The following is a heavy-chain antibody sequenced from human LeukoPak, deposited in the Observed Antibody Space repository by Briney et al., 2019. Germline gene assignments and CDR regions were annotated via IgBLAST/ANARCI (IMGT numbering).Heavy chain of an antibody. Sequence: SETLSLTCTVSGGSISGYYWSWIRQPPGKGLEWIGYIYSSGSTNYNPSLKSRVTISVDTSKNQFSLKLSSVTAADTAVYYCARLSKVGDLLTGYSTYYMDVWGKGTTVTVS. V-gene: IGHV4-4*09. D-gene: IGHD3-9*01. CDR2: IYSSGST. J-gene: IGHJ6*03. CDR1: GGSISGYY. CDR3: ARLSKVGDLLTGYSTYYMDV.